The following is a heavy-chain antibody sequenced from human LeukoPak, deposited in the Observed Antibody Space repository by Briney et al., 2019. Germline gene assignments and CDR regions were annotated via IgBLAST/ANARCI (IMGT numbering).Heavy chain of an antibody. D-gene: IGHD3-9*01. J-gene: IGHJ3*01. CDR1: GGSISSYY. CDR3: ARGSKLRYFDWLLEDF. CDR2: IYYGGST. V-gene: IGHV4-59*01. Sequence: SETLSLTCTVSGGSISSYYWSWIRQPPGKGLEWIGYIYYGGSTNYNPSLKSRVTISVDTSKNQFSLKLSSVTAADTAVYYCARGSKLRYFDWLLEDFWGQGTMVTVSS.